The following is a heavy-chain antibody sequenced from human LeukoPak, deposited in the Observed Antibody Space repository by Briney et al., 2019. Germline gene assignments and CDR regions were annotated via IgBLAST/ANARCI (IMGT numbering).Heavy chain of an antibody. V-gene: IGHV3-30*02. D-gene: IGHD4-17*01. J-gene: IGHJ4*02. Sequence: GGSLGLSCAASGFTFSSHGMHWVRQAPGKGLEWVAFIQNDGNNKYYADSVKGRFTISRDNSKNTLYLQMNSLRTEDTADYYCAKRGTVTSNFEYWGQGTLVTVSS. CDR1: GFTFSSHG. CDR2: IQNDGNNK. CDR3: AKRGTVTSNFEY.